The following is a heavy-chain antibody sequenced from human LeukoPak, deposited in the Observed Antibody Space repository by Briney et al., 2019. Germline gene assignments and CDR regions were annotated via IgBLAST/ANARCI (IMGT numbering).Heavy chain of an antibody. J-gene: IGHJ4*02. CDR1: GGSISSGGYY. CDR2: IYHSGST. Sequence: PSQTLSLTCTVSGGSISSGGYYWSWIRQPPGKGLEWIGYIYHSGSTYYNPSLKSRVTISVDRSKNQFSLKLSSVTAADTAVYYCAREGGGGRAKTTRGHSSGYPDYWGQGTLVTVSS. D-gene: IGHD3-22*01. CDR3: AREGGGGRAKTTRGHSSGYPDY. V-gene: IGHV4-30-2*01.